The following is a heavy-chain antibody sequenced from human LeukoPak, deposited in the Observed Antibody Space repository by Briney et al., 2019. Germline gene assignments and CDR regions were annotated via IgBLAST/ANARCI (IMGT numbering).Heavy chain of an antibody. CDR2: IYYSGST. D-gene: IGHD2-15*01. J-gene: IGHJ4*02. CDR1: GGSVSSGSYY. Sequence: SETLSLTCTVSGGSVSSGSYYWSWIRQPPGKGLEWIGYIYYSGSTNYNPSLKSRVTISVDTSKNQFSLKLSSVTAADTAVYYCARDVAATDYGGQGTLVTVSS. V-gene: IGHV4-61*01. CDR3: ARDVAATDY.